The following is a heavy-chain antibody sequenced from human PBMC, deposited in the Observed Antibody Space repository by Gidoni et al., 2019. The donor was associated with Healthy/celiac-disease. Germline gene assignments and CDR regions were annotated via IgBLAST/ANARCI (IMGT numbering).Heavy chain of an antibody. CDR1: GFTFSSYA. Sequence: EVQLLESGGGLVQPGGSLRLPCAASGFTFSSYAMSWFRQAPGKGLEWVSAISGSGGSTYYADSVKGRFTISRDNSKNTLYLQMNSLRAEDTAVYYCAKDALIWDYVWGGSDYWGQGTLVTVSS. D-gene: IGHD3-16*01. CDR3: AKDALIWDYVWGGSDY. J-gene: IGHJ4*02. CDR2: ISGSGGST. V-gene: IGHV3-23*01.